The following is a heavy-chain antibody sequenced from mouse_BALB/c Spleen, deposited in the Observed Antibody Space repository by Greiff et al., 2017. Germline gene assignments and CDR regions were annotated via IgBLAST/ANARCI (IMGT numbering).Heavy chain of an antibody. CDR1: GYTFTSYW. CDR3: ARKRADGAMDY. CDR2: INPSTGYT. V-gene: IGHV1-7*01. D-gene: IGHD3-3*01. Sequence: VKLVESGAELAKPGASVKMSCKASGYTFTSYWMHWVKQRPGQGLEWIGYINPSTGYTEYNQKFKDKATLTADKSSSTAYMQLSSLTSEDSAVYYCARKRADGAMDYWGQGTSVTVSS. J-gene: IGHJ4*01.